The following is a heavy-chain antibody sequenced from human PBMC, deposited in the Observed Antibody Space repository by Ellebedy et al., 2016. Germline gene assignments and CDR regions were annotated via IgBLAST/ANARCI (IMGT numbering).Heavy chain of an antibody. CDR1: GFTFGAYW. D-gene: IGHD6-19*01. J-gene: IGHJ4*02. CDR2: INQDGGDK. V-gene: IGHV3-7*03. CDR3: ATDRPVTGGVWAFDY. Sequence: GESLKISCAVSGFTFGAYWMTWVRQAPGKGLEWVANINQDGGDKFYVDSVKGRFTISRDNAKMSVYLEMNSLRAEDTAVYYCATDRPVTGGVWAFDYWGQGTPVTVSS.